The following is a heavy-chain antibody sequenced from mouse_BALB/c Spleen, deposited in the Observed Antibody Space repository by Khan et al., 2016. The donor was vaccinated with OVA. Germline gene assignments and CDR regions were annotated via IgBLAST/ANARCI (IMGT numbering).Heavy chain of an antibody. CDR3: TRHCYVAWFTY. CDR2: IDPFSGGT. CDR1: GYSFTSYY. V-gene: IGHV1S135*01. D-gene: IGHD2-12*01. J-gene: IGHJ3*01. Sequence: VQLQQSGPELMKPGASVKISCKASGYSFTSYYIHWVMQSHGTSLEWIGYIDPFSGGTTYTQKFTGQATLTVDTSSSTAYIHLSNLTSEDSAIFYCTRHCYVAWFTYWGQGTLVTVSA.